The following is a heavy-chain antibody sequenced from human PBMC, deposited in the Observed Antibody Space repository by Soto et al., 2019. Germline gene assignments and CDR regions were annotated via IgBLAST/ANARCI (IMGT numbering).Heavy chain of an antibody. CDR1: GFTFSSYA. V-gene: IGHV3-23*01. CDR2: ISGSGGST. D-gene: IGHD3-3*01. Sequence: PGGSLRLSCAASGFTFSSYAMSWVRQAPGKGLEWVSAISGSGGSTYYADSVKGRFTISRDNSKNTLYLQMNSLRAEDTAVYYCAKPAYYDFWSGYYFPDDYWGQGTLVTASS. CDR3: AKPAYYDFWSGYYFPDDY. J-gene: IGHJ4*02.